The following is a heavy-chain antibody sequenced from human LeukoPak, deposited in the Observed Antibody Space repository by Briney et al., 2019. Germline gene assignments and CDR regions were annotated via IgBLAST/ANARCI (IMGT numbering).Heavy chain of an antibody. Sequence: PGGSLRLSCAASGFTFSSYSMNWVRQAPGKGLEWVSSISSSSSYIYYADSVKGRFTISRDNAKNSLYLQMNSLRAEDTAVYYCARSNVVVPAAARIGAFDIWGQGTMVTVSS. CDR1: GFTFSSYS. CDR3: ARSNVVVPAAARIGAFDI. J-gene: IGHJ3*02. V-gene: IGHV3-21*01. CDR2: ISSSSSYI. D-gene: IGHD2-2*01.